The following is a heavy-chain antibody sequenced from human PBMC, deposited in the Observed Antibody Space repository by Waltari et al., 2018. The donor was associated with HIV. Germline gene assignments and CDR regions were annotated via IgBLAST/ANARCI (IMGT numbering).Heavy chain of an antibody. D-gene: IGHD2-2*01. V-gene: IGHV4-4*07. CDR2: IYGSGST. Sequence: QVQPQESGPGLVKSSETLSLTCTAPGVSITSYYCSWIRQPARKGLEWIGRIYGSGSTSYNPSLKSRVTMSVDTSKNQISLNLTSVTAADTAVYSCARTSCTSTSCPKSDTFDIWGRGTMVTVSS. CDR3: ARTSCTSTSCPKSDTFDI. CDR1: GVSITSYY. J-gene: IGHJ3*02.